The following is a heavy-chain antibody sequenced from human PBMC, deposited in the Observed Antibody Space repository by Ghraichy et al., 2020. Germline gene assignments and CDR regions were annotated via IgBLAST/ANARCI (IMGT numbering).Heavy chain of an antibody. J-gene: IGHJ4*02. D-gene: IGHD3-10*01. CDR2: IYWNDDK. CDR3: AHRPNYGLFDY. CDR1: GFSLSTNGEG. V-gene: IGHV2-5*01. Sequence: SGPTLVKPTQTLTLTCTFSGFSLSTNGEGVGWIRQPPGKALEWLALIYWNDDKRYSPSLKSRLTITKDTSKNQVVLTMTNMDPVDTATFYCAHRPNYGLFDYWGQGTLVTVSS.